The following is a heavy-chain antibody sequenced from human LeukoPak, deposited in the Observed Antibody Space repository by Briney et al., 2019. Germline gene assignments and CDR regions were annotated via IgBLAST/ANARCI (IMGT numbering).Heavy chain of an antibody. V-gene: IGHV1-8*01. Sequence: ASVKVSCEASGYTFTSYDINWVRQATGQGLEWMGWMNPNSGNTGYAQKFQGRVTMTRNTSISTAYMELSSLRSEDTAVYYCARGDYDFWSGYYIGDYWGQGTLVTVSS. D-gene: IGHD3-3*01. CDR3: ARGDYDFWSGYYIGDY. CDR2: MNPNSGNT. CDR1: GYTFTSYD. J-gene: IGHJ4*02.